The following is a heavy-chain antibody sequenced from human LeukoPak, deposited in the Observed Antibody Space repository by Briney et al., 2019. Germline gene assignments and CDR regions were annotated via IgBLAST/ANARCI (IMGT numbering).Heavy chain of an antibody. Sequence: GGSLRLSCAASGFTFSSYAMTWVRQAPGKGLEWVSAIGGSGSNTYYADSVKGRFTISRDNSKNRLYLQMNRLRAEDTAIYYCAKCLAWGSYRYLLNIDYWGQGTLVTVSS. D-gene: IGHD3-16*02. CDR1: GFTFSSYA. J-gene: IGHJ4*02. CDR2: IGGSGSNT. CDR3: AKCLAWGSYRYLLNIDY. V-gene: IGHV3-23*01.